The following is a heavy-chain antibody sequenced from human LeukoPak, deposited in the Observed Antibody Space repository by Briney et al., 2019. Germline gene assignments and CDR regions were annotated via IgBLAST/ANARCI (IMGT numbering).Heavy chain of an antibody. V-gene: IGHV3-7*04. CDR1: RFTFSSYW. J-gene: IGHJ4*02. D-gene: IGHD5-24*01. Sequence: GGSLRLSCAASRFTFSSYWMSRVRQAPGKGLEWVANIKQDGGEKYYVDSVKGRFTISRDNAKNSLYLQMNSLRPEDTAVYYCAGRGDGNLYYFDHWGQGTLVTASS. CDR3: AGRGDGNLYYFDH. CDR2: IKQDGGEK.